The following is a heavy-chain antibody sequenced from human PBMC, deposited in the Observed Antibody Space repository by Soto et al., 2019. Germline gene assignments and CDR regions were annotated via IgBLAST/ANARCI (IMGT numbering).Heavy chain of an antibody. CDR2: IIPIFGTA. CDR1: GGTFSSYA. J-gene: IGHJ3*02. CDR3: ARVWGGAFDI. Sequence: SVKVSCKASGGTFSSYAMSWVRQATGQGLEWMGGIIPIFGTANYAQKFQGRVTITADESTSTAYMELSSLRSEDTAVYYCARVWGGAFDIWGQGTMVTVSS. D-gene: IGHD3-10*01. V-gene: IGHV1-69*13.